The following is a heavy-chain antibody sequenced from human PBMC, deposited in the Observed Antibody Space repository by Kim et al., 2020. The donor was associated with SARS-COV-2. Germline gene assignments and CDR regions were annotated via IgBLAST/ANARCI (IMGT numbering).Heavy chain of an antibody. J-gene: IGHJ4*01. CDR1: GFTFSSYA. CDR2: ISSNGGST. Sequence: GGSLRLSCSASGFTFSSYAMHWVRQAPGKGLEYVSAISSNGGSTYYADSVKGRFTISRDNSKNTLYLQMSSLRAEDTAVYYCVKGDISDILTGYYINWGHGKLGTASS. D-gene: IGHD3-9*01. V-gene: IGHV3-64D*09. CDR3: VKGDISDILTGYYIN.